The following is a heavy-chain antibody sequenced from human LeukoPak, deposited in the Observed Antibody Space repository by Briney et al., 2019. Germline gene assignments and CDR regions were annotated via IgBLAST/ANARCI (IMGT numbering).Heavy chain of an antibody. CDR1: GGSFSGYY. D-gene: IGHD2-21*02. CDR2: INHSGST. Sequence: PSETLSLTCAVYGGSFSGYYWSWIRQPPGKGLEWIGEINHSGSTNYNPSLKSRVTISVDTSKNQFSLKLSSVTAADTAVYYCARDQVHTYCGGDCYSSRFDYWGQGTLVTVSS. CDR3: ARDQVHTYCGGDCYSSRFDY. J-gene: IGHJ4*02. V-gene: IGHV4-34*01.